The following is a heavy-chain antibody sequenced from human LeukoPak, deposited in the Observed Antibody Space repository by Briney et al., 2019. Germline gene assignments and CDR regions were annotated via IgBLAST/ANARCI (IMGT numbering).Heavy chain of an antibody. V-gene: IGHV4-39*01. CDR3: ASGEQDLWFGELFYNH. CDR1: GGSISSSSYY. J-gene: IGHJ5*02. D-gene: IGHD3-10*01. CDR2: IYYSGST. Sequence: PSETLSLTCTVSGGSISSSSYYWGWIRQPPGKGLEWIGSIYYSGSTYYNPSLKSRVTISVDTSKNQFSLKLSSVTAADTAVYYCASGEQDLWFGELFYNHWGQGTLVTVSS.